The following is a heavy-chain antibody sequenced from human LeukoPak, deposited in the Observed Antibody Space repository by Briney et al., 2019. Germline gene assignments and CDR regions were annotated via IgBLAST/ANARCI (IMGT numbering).Heavy chain of an antibody. CDR3: AKESTYYYDGSN. Sequence: QAGGSLRLSCAASEFTFSTYWMSWVRQAPGKGLEWVSGINSRGGNKYYADSVKGRFTISRDNSKNTLYLQMNSLRAEDTAVYYCAKESTYYYDGSNWGQGTLVTVSS. J-gene: IGHJ4*02. D-gene: IGHD3-22*01. V-gene: IGHV3-23*01. CDR2: INSRGGNK. CDR1: EFTFSTYW.